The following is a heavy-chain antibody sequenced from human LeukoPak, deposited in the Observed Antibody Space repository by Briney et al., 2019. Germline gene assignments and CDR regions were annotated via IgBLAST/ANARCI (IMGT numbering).Heavy chain of an antibody. CDR2: IIPIFGTA. D-gene: IGHD6-13*01. J-gene: IGHJ6*03. CDR1: GCTISSYA. Sequence: SEKVSCKASGCTISSYAISWVRQAPGQGLESMGGIIPIFGTANYAQKFQGRVTMTADESTSTAYMELSSLRSEDTAVYYCARDGAAARSSYYLDYMDVWGKGTTVTVSS. CDR3: ARDGAAARSSYYLDYMDV. V-gene: IGHV1-69*13.